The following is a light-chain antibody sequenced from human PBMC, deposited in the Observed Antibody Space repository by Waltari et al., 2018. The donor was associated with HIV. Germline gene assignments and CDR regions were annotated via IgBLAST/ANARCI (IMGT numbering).Light chain of an antibody. J-gene: IGKJ4*01. CDR2: GAS. V-gene: IGKV3-15*01. CDR1: QSVSSN. Sequence: EIVMTQSPATLSVSPGERATLSCRASQSVSSNLAWYQQKPGQAPRLLIYGASTRATGSPARCSGSGYGTEFTLTISSLQSEDFAVYYCQQYNNWPPLTFGGGTKVEIK. CDR3: QQYNNWPPLT.